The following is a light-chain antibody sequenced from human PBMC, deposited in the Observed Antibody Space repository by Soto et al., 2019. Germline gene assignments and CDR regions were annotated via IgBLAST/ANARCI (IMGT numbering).Light chain of an antibody. Sequence: QSALTQPASVSGSPGQSITISCSGTSSDIGSYNHVAWYQQFPGKSPKLMIYEVNNRPSGVSSRFSGSKSGNTASLTISGLQTEDEADYYCSSFTTSSTLVVFGRGTKLTVL. V-gene: IGLV2-14*01. CDR2: EVN. CDR3: SSFTTSSTLVV. CDR1: SSDIGSYNH. J-gene: IGLJ2*01.